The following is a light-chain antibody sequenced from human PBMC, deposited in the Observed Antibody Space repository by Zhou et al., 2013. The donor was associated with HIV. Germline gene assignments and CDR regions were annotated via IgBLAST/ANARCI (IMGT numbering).Light chain of an antibody. V-gene: IGKV1-12*01. CDR3: QQANSFPLT. CDR1: QDIKTW. J-gene: IGKJ4*01. Sequence: DVHMTQSPSSVSASVGDRVTITCRASQDIKTWLAWYQQKPGQPPYLLIYGASSLHGGVPSRFSGRGSGTEFTLTITNLQPEDFATYYCQQANSFPLTFGGGTKVEIK. CDR2: GAS.